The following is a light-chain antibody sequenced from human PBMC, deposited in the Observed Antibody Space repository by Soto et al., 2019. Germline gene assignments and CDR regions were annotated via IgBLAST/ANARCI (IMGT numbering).Light chain of an antibody. CDR2: EIS. V-gene: IGLV2-14*01. J-gene: IGLJ2*01. CDR3: SSYTTSHTLV. Sequence: QSALTQPASVPESPGQSITISCTGTSSDVGASDFVSWYQQHPGKAPELIIYEISNRPSGVSSRFSGSKSGNTASLTISGLQAEDESDYYCSSYTTSHTLVFGGGTKVTVL. CDR1: SSDVGASDF.